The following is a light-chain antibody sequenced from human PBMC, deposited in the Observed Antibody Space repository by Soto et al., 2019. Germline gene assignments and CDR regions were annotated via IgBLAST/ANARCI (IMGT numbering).Light chain of an antibody. Sequence: QSVLTQPASVSGSPGQSIVISCIGSRSNIGNYNLVSWYQQHPGKAPKLIISADDNRPSGVSIRFSGSKSGYTASLTISALQAEDEADYYCCSYAGENTVVFGGGTKLTVL. CDR3: CSYAGENTVV. V-gene: IGLV2-23*01. CDR2: ADD. J-gene: IGLJ2*01. CDR1: RSNIGNYNL.